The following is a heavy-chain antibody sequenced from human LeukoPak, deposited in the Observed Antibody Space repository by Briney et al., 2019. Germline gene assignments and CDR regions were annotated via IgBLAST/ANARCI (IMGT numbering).Heavy chain of an antibody. D-gene: IGHD2-2*01. CDR2: IIPIFGTA. J-gene: IGHJ4*02. Sequence: ASVKVPCKASGGTFSSYAISWVRQAPGQGLEWMGRIIPIFGTANYAQKFQGRVTITADKSTSTAYMELSSLRSEDTAVYYCARAVPYCSSTSCPAEGYFDYWGQGTLVTVSS. CDR3: ARAVPYCSSTSCPAEGYFDY. CDR1: GGTFSSYA. V-gene: IGHV1-69*06.